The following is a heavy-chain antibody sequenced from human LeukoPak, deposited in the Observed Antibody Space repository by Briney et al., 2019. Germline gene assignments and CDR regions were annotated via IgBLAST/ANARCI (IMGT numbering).Heavy chain of an antibody. V-gene: IGHV4-34*01. CDR2: INHSGST. J-gene: IGHJ3*02. Sequence: SETLSLTCAVSGGSFSGYYWSWIRQPPGKGLEWIGEINHSGSTNYNPSLKSRVTISVDTSKNQFSLKLSSVTAADTAVYYCARGDYGDRLDAFDIWGQGTMVTVSS. D-gene: IGHD4-17*01. CDR3: ARGDYGDRLDAFDI. CDR1: GGSFSGYY.